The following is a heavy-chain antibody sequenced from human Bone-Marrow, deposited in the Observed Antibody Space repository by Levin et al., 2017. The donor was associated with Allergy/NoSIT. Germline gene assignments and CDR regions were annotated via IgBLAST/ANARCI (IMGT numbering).Heavy chain of an antibody. Sequence: GESLKISCAASGFTLSNYGMTWVRQAPGKGLEWVSAITPSGSSTYGDSMKGRLTISRDNSKNMLYLQVSSLRAEDTAIYYCARARLEGRVGVGVDCWGQGTLVTVSS. CDR2: ITPSGSST. CDR1: GFTLSNYG. J-gene: IGHJ4*02. CDR3: ARARLEGRVGVGVDC. V-gene: IGHV3-23*01. D-gene: IGHD1-1*01.